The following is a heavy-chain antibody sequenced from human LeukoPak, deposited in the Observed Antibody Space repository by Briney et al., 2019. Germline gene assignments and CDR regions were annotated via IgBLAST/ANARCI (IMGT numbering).Heavy chain of an antibody. V-gene: IGHV1-46*01. Sequence: ASVKVSCKASGYTFTSYYMHWVRQAPGQGLEWMGIINPSGGSTSYAQKFQGRVTMTRDTSTSTVYMELSSLRSEDTAVYYCARGYCSGGSCDWFDPWGQGTLVTVSS. CDR1: GYTFTSYY. CDR3: ARGYCSGGSCDWFDP. CDR2: INPSGGST. J-gene: IGHJ5*02. D-gene: IGHD2-15*01.